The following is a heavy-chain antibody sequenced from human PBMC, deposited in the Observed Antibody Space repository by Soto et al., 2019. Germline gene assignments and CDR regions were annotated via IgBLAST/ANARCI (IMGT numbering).Heavy chain of an antibody. Sequence: GESLKISCTGSGYSFTSYWIGWVRQMPGKGLEWMGIIYPGDSDTRYSPSFQGQVTISADKSISTAYLQWSSLKASDTAMYYCARSTDILKSYYYYGMDVWGQGTTVTVSS. D-gene: IGHD3-9*01. CDR2: IYPGDSDT. J-gene: IGHJ6*02. CDR3: ARSTDILKSYYYYGMDV. CDR1: GYSFTSYW. V-gene: IGHV5-51*01.